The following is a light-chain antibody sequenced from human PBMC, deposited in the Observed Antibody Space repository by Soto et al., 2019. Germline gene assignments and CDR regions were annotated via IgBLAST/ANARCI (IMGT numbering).Light chain of an antibody. Sequence: IPITQSAAALPASVGERVTLDCRASQSISNWLAWYQQKPETAPKLLIYHASTLESGVPSRFSGGGSGTEFTLTISSLQPDDFATYYCQQYNSYSFGQGTMVDIK. CDR3: QQYNSYS. J-gene: IGKJ1*01. CDR1: QSISNW. V-gene: IGKV1-5*01. CDR2: HAS.